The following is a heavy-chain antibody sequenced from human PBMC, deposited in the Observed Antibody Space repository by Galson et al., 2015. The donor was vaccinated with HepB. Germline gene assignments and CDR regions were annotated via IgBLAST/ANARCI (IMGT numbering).Heavy chain of an antibody. CDR2: VYYSGST. CDR1: GSSISSGGYY. V-gene: IGHV4-31*03. Sequence: TLSLTCTVSGSSISSGGYYWSWLRQHPGKGLEWIGYVYYSGSTYYNPSLKSRVTISVDTSKNQFSLKLSSVTAADTAVYYGARDHGYSYGLVYWGQGTLVTVSS. CDR3: ARDHGYSYGLVY. D-gene: IGHD5-18*01. J-gene: IGHJ4*02.